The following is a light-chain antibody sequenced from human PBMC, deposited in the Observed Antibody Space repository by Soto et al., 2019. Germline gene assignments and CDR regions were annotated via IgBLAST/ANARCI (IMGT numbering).Light chain of an antibody. CDR3: QEYKTYSRT. Sequence: ENVITQSPTTPSLSPGERATLSCRASQSVSSSYLSWYQQKPGQAPRLLIYGASTKATGIPARFSGSGSGTDFTLTISSLQPEDFATYYCQEYKTYSRTFGQGTKVDIK. CDR2: GAS. CDR1: QSVSSSY. V-gene: IGKV3D-7*01. J-gene: IGKJ1*01.